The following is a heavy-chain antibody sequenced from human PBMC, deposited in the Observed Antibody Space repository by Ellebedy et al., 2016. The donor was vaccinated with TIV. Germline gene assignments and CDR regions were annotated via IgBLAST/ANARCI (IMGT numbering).Heavy chain of an antibody. CDR2: IKQDGTKT. CDR3: ASLAGRQRYND. V-gene: IGHV3-7*01. J-gene: IGHJ4*02. CDR1: GFTFSSYW. Sequence: GGSLRLSCAASGFTFSSYWMSWVRQAPGKGLEWVANIKQDGTKTYHVDSVKGRFTISRDNARSLLYLQMNSLRVEDTAVYYCASLAGRQRYNDWGQGTLVTVST. D-gene: IGHD6-6*01.